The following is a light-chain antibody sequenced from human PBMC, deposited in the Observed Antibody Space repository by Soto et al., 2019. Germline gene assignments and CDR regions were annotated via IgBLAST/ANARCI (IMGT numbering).Light chain of an antibody. CDR3: LLSYSGARPWV. CDR1: TGAVTSGHY. CDR2: DTS. Sequence: QAVVTQEPSLTMSPGGTVTLTCGSSTGAVTSGHYPYWFQQKPGQAPRTLIYDTSNKPSWTPARFSGSLLGGKAALTLSGAQPEDEAEYYCLLSYSGARPWVFGGGTKLTVL. V-gene: IGLV7-46*01. J-gene: IGLJ3*02.